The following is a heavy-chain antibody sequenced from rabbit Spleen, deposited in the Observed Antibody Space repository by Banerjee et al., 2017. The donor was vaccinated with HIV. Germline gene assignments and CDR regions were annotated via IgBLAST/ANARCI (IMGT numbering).Heavy chain of an antibody. CDR2: INTATGKA. J-gene: IGHJ4*01. V-gene: IGHV1S45*01. CDR1: GFSFSSSGW. CDR3: ARDLPGVIGWNFNL. Sequence: QEQLVESGGGLVKPGGTLTLTCTASGFSFSSSGWICWVRQAPGKGLEWIACINTATGKAVYATWAKGRFTISKTSSTTVTLQMTSLTAADTATYFCARDLPGVIGWNFNLWGPGTLVTVS. D-gene: IGHD1-1*01.